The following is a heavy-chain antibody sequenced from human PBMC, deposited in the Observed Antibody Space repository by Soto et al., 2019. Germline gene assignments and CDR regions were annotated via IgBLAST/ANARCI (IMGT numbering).Heavy chain of an antibody. Sequence: QVQLVQSGAEVKKPGASVKVSCKASGYTFTSYGISWVRQAPGQGLEWMGRISAYNGNTNYAQKLQGRVTMTTDTSTRTAYMELRSLRSGDTAMYFCARVVGALGHGFDPWGQGTLVTVSS. CDR1: GYTFTSYG. CDR3: ARVVGALGHGFDP. CDR2: ISAYNGNT. V-gene: IGHV1-18*01. D-gene: IGHD1-26*01. J-gene: IGHJ5*02.